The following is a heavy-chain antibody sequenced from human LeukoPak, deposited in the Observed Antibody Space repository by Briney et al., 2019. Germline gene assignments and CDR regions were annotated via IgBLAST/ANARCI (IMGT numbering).Heavy chain of an antibody. V-gene: IGHV4-39*07. Sequence: SETLSLTCTVSGGSISSSSYYWGWIRQPPGKGLEWIGRIYSSGSTNYNPSLKSRVTMSVDTSKNQFSLKLSSVTAADTAVYYCARDGMGYGTDYYYGMDVWGQGTTVTVSS. CDR2: IYSSGST. D-gene: IGHD2-8*01. CDR3: ARDGMGYGTDYYYGMDV. CDR1: GGSISSSSYY. J-gene: IGHJ6*02.